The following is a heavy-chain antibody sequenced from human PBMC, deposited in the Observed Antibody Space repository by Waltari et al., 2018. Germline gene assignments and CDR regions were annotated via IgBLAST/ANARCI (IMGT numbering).Heavy chain of an antibody. V-gene: IGHV3-21*01. J-gene: IGHJ4*02. CDR1: GFTFSRYS. CDR2: SSSSSSYL. Sequence: EVQLVESGGGLVKPGGSLRLSCAASGFTFSRYSMTWVRQAPGKGLEWVSSSSSSSSYLYYAASVKGRFTISSDNAKNSLYLQMNSLRAEDTAVYYCARDDGLPGDWGQGTLVTVSS. CDR3: ARDDGLPGD. D-gene: IGHD3-10*01.